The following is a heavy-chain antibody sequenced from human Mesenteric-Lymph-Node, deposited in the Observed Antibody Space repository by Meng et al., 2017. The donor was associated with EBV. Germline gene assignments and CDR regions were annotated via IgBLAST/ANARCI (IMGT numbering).Heavy chain of an antibody. CDR3: ANSRARGAGVSRLDY. CDR2: ENTGSGNT. Sequence: VLHVKHGAAVKMTASASTSSSRASDYSFFSDAIHTWRRPAARKRVERVWENTGSGNTKYSPTLKSRVTITVDMSKNTFYMRLSSLTAEDAAVYYCANSRARGAGVSRLDYWGQGTLVTVSS. J-gene: IGHJ4*02. V-gene: IGHV1-3*04. CDR1: DYSFFSDA. D-gene: IGHD3-10*01.